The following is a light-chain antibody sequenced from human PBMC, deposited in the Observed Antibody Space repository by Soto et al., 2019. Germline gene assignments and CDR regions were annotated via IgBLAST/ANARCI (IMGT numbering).Light chain of an antibody. CDR3: QQYYSYPWT. CDR1: QSINTW. CDR2: DAF. V-gene: IGKV1-5*01. J-gene: IGKJ1*01. Sequence: DIQMTQSPSTLSASVGDSVTITCRASQSINTWLAWYQQKPGMAPKLLMYDAFSLESGVPSRFSGSGSGTEFTLTISSLQPDDSATYYCQQYYSYPWTFGQGTKVEIK.